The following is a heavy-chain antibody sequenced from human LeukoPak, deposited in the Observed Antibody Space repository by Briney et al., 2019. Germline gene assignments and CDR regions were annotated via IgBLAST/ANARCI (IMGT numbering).Heavy chain of an antibody. CDR1: GFIFSYDY. D-gene: IGHD3-16*01. Sequence: GGSLRLSCAASGFIFSYDYRTWIRQAPGKGLEWVSYISGDGANIFYADSVKGRFTVSRDNAKNSLYLQMNSLRGEDTAIYYCARKAIVIGGTFILPGAFDIWGQGTLVTVSS. V-gene: IGHV3-11*04. J-gene: IGHJ3*02. CDR2: ISGDGANI. CDR3: ARKAIVIGGTFILPGAFDI.